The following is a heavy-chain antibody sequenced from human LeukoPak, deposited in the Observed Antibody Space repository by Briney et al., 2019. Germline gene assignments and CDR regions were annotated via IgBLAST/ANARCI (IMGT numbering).Heavy chain of an antibody. D-gene: IGHD3-3*01. CDR2: IYHSGSP. V-gene: IGHV4-38-2*01. CDR3: ARPISSQGYFGVVID. CDR1: GYSISSASY. Sequence: SETLSLTCAVSGYSISSASYWGWIRQPPGKGLEWIGNIYHSGSPYYNPSLKSRVTLSLDTSKNQFSLKLSSVTAADTAVYYCARPISSQGYFGVVIDWGQGTLVTVSS. J-gene: IGHJ4*02.